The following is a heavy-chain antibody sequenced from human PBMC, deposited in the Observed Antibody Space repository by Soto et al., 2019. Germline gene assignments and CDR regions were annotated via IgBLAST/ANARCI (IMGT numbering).Heavy chain of an antibody. CDR3: ARGHTPGGSGSYYREGGYFDY. V-gene: IGHV1-18*01. CDR2: ISAYNGNT. CDR1: GYTFTSYG. J-gene: IGHJ4*02. D-gene: IGHD3-10*01. Sequence: QVQLVQSGAEVKKPGASVKVSCKASGYTFTSYGISWVRQTPGQGLEWMGWISAYNGNTNYAQKLQGRVTMTTDTSTSTAYMELRSLRSDDTAVYYCARGHTPGGSGSYYREGGYFDYWGQGTLVTVSS.